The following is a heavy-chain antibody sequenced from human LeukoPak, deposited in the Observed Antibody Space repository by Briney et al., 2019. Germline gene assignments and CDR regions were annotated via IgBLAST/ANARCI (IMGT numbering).Heavy chain of an antibody. CDR1: GDSISSGGYY. CDR3: LVIPAGIEEDYYYYMDV. J-gene: IGHJ6*03. CDR2: IYHSGST. D-gene: IGHD2-2*02. Sequence: PSQTLSLTCTVSGDSISSGGYYWSWIRQPPGKGLEWIGYIYHSGSTYYNPSLKSRVTISVDRSKNQFSLKLSSVTAADTAVYYCLVIPAGIEEDYYYYMDVWGKGTTVTVSS. V-gene: IGHV4-30-2*01.